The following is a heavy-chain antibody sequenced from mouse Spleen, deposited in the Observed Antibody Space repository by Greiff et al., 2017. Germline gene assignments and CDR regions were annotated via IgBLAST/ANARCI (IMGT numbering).Heavy chain of an antibody. J-gene: IGHJ1*03. V-gene: IGHV5-12*01. CDR2: ISNGGGST. CDR1: GFTFSDYY. Sequence: EVKVVESGGGLVQPGGSLKLSCAASGFTFSDYYMYWVRQTPEKRLEWVAYISNGGGSTYYPDTVKGRFTISRDNAKNTLYLQMSRLKSEDTAMYYCARRGDGYYLWYFDVWGTGTTVTVSS. CDR3: ARRGDGYYLWYFDV. D-gene: IGHD2-3*01.